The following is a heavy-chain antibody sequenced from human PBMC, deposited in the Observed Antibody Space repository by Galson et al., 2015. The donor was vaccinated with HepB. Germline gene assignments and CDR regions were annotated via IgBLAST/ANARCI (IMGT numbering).Heavy chain of an antibody. V-gene: IGHV3-21*01. D-gene: IGHD3-3*01. CDR3: ARGTIFGVVPVDY. CDR2: ISSSGGYI. CDR1: GFAFNNYN. J-gene: IGHJ4*02. Sequence: SLRLSCAASGFAFNNYNMNWVRQAPGRGLEWVSSISSSGGYIYQADSVKGRFTISRDNAENSLYLQMNSLRAEDTAVYYCARGTIFGVVPVDYWGQGTLVTVSS.